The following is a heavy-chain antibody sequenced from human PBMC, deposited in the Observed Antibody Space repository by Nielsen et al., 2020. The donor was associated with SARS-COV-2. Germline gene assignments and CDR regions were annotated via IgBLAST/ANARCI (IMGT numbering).Heavy chain of an antibody. CDR2: IGNSGDNI. D-gene: IGHD3-10*01. V-gene: IGHV3-23*01. Sequence: GESLKISCAASGFTFSSSAMTWVRQAPGKGLEWVSSIGNSGDNIYYADSVKGRFTVSRDNSKNTLYLEMNSLRAEDTAVYYCARQFYGCNDYWGQGTLVTVSS. J-gene: IGHJ4*02. CDR1: GFTFSSSA. CDR3: ARQFYGCNDY.